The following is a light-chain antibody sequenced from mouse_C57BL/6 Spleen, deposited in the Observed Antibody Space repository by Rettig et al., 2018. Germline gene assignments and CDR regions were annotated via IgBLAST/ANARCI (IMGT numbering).Light chain of an antibody. CDR3: LQYDNLFT. V-gene: IGKV19-93*01. J-gene: IGKJ2*02. CDR1: QDINKY. CDR2: YTS. Sequence: DIQMTQSPSSLSASLGGKVTITCKASQDINKYIVWYQHKPGKGPRLLIHYTSTLQSGIPSRFSGSGSGRDYSFSISNLEPEDIATYYCLQYDNLFTF.